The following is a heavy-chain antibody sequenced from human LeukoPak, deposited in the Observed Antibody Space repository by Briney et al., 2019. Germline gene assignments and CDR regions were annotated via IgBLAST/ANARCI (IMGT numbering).Heavy chain of an antibody. CDR1: GFTFSTYA. J-gene: IGHJ6*04. CDR2: IKQDGSEQ. Sequence: GGSLRLSCAASGFTFSTYAMDWVRQAPGEGLEWVANIKQDGSEQYYVDSVKGRFTISRDNAKNSLYLQMNSLRAEDTAVYYCAELGITMIGGVWGKGTTVTISS. CDR3: AELGITMIGGV. V-gene: IGHV3-7*01. D-gene: IGHD3-10*02.